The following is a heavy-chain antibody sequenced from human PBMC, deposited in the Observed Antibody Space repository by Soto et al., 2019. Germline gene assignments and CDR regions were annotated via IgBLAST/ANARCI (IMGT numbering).Heavy chain of an antibody. J-gene: IGHJ4*02. Sequence: QVQLVESGGGVVQPGRSLRLSCAASGFTFSSYGMHWVRQAPGKGXXXVAVISYDGSNKYYADSVKGRFTISRXNSXXXXXXXXXXXXXXXXXXXXXXXXXXXXXXLXYFDYWGQGTLVTVSS. V-gene: IGHV3-30*03. CDR1: GFTFSSYG. CDR3: XXXXXXXXXLXYFDY. CDR2: ISYDGSNK.